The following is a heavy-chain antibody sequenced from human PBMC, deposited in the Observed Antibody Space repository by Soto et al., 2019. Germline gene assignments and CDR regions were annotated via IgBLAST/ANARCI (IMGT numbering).Heavy chain of an antibody. CDR2: VIHTGRT. V-gene: IGHV4-34*12. CDR3: ARSPRSSNFPYYFGI. Sequence: LTYAVHARSVCGYYWCWIHQNTGKGLEWSGEVIHTGRTNYNPSLKGRVTISVDTSKNQFSLNLSSVTAADTAVYYCARSPRSSNFPYYFGIWGQQSQGTVSS. D-gene: IGHD4-4*01. J-gene: IGHJ4*01. CDR1: ARSVCGYY.